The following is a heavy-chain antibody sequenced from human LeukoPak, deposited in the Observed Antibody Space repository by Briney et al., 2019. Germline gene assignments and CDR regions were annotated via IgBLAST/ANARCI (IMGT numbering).Heavy chain of an antibody. CDR1: GGSISSSSYY. Sequence: SETLSLTCTVSGGSISSSSYYWGWIRQPPGKGLEWIGSIYYSGSTYYNPSLKSRVTISVDTSKNQFSLKLSSVTAADTAVYYCARRAGATWNAFDYWGQGTLVTVSS. CDR3: ARRAGATWNAFDY. CDR2: IYYSGST. V-gene: IGHV4-39*01. J-gene: IGHJ4*02. D-gene: IGHD1-26*01.